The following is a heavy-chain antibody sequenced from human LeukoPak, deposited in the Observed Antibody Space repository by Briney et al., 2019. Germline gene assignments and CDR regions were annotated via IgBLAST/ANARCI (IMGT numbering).Heavy chain of an antibody. CDR3: AKSFGYSRSWFDY. CDR1: GFTFSSYA. D-gene: IGHD6-13*01. J-gene: IGHJ4*02. CDR2: ISSKGGST. Sequence: PGGSLRLSCSASGFTFSSYAMHWVRQAPGKGLEYVSAISSKGGSTYYADSVKGRFTISRDDPKNTLYLQMSGLRTEDTAVYYCAKSFGYSRSWFDYWGQGTLVTVSS. V-gene: IGHV3-64D*09.